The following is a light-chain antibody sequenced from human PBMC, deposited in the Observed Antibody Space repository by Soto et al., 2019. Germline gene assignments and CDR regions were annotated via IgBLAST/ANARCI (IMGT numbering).Light chain of an antibody. J-gene: IGKJ2*01. CDR1: QSVSSY. CDR2: DAS. Sequence: EIVLTQSPATLSLSPGERATLSCRASQSVSSYLAWYQQKPGQAPRLLIYDASNRATGIPARFSGSGSGTDFTLTISSLEREDFAVYYCQQRSSWPYTFGQGTKLEIK. V-gene: IGKV3-11*01. CDR3: QQRSSWPYT.